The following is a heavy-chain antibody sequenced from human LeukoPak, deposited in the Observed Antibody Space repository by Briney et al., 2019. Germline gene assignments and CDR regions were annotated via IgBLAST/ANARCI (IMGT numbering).Heavy chain of an antibody. CDR3: AGYYYDGSAYDY. J-gene: IGHJ4*02. V-gene: IGHV3-74*01. D-gene: IGHD3-22*01. CDR1: GFTFSSYW. Sequence: GGSLRLSCAASGFTFSSYWMHWVRQVPGKGLVWVSRINSDGSTTNYADSVKGRFTISRDNAKNPLFLQMNSLRAEDTAVYYCAGYYYDGSAYDYWGQGTLVTVSS. CDR2: INSDGSTT.